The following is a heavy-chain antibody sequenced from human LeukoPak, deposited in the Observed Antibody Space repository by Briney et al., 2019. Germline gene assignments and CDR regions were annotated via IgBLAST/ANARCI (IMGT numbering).Heavy chain of an antibody. J-gene: IGHJ6*02. D-gene: IGHD3-3*01. Sequence: PGGSLRLSCAASGFTFSSYAMSWVRQAPGKGLEWVSAISGSGGSTYYADSVKGRFTISRDNSKNTLYLQMNSLRAEDTAVYYCAKDLAIFGVVTVWHYYYYGMDVWGQGTTVTVSS. CDR1: GFTFSSYA. CDR2: ISGSGGST. V-gene: IGHV3-23*01. CDR3: AKDLAIFGVVTVWHYYYYGMDV.